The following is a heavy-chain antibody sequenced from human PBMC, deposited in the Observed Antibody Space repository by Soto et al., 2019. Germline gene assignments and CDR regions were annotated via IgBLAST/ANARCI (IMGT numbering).Heavy chain of an antibody. CDR2: IYYSGST. V-gene: IGHV4-31*03. J-gene: IGHJ4*02. Sequence: QVQLQESGPGLVKPSQTLSLTCSVSGGSISSGGYYWNWIRQHPGKGLEWIGSIYYSGSTYYHPSLTSRLTISLDTSKNQFSLKLSSVTAADTAVYYCAQTQGPRGHNYGSDYWGQGTLVTVSS. D-gene: IGHD5-18*01. CDR1: GGSISSGGYY. CDR3: AQTQGPRGHNYGSDY.